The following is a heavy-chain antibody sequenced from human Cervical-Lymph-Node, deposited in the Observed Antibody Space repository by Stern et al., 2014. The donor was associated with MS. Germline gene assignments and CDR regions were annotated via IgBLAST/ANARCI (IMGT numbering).Heavy chain of an antibody. D-gene: IGHD5-12*01. CDR3: ARDFKPGYGDAFDL. V-gene: IGHV3-30-3*01. Sequence: VQLVESGGGVVQPGRSLRLSCAASGFTFSNYALHWVRQAPGKGLEWVAVISYDGSNKYYADSVKGRFTISRDNSKNTLYLQMNSLRAEDTAVYYCARDFKPGYGDAFDLWGQGTMVTVSS. CDR1: GFTFSNYA. CDR2: ISYDGSNK. J-gene: IGHJ3*01.